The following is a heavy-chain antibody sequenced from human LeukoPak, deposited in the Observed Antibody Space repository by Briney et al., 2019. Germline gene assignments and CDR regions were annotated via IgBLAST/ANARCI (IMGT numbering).Heavy chain of an antibody. CDR2: MSYSGRT. Sequence: SETLSLTCPVSGGSISISNYYWGWIRPPPGKGLEWIGSMSYSGRTYYNPSLKTRVTVSLDTSKNQFSLNLISVTAADTAVYYCARSPQGTATTANWLDPWGQGTLVTVSS. J-gene: IGHJ5*02. V-gene: IGHV4-39*07. CDR1: GGSISISNYY. D-gene: IGHD4-17*01. CDR3: ARSPQGTATTANWLDP.